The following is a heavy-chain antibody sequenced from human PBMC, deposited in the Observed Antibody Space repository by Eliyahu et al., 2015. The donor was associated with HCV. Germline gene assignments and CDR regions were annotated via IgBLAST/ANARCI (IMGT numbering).Heavy chain of an antibody. V-gene: IGHV1-69*01. CDR3: ARGGEEHQLQSRPFDY. D-gene: IGHD2-2*01. Sequence: QVQLVQSGAEVKKPGSSVKVSCKASGGXFSRYAISWVRQAPGQGLEWMGGIIPIFGTANYAEKFQGRVTITADESTSTAYMELSSLRSEDTAVYYCARGGEEHQLQSRPFDYWGQGTLVTVSS. CDR2: IIPIFGTA. J-gene: IGHJ4*02. CDR1: GGXFSRYA.